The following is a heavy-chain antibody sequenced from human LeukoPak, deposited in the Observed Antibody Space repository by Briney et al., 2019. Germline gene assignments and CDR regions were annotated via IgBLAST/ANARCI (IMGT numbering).Heavy chain of an antibody. CDR1: GGSISSYY. CDR2: IYCSGST. V-gene: IGHV4-59*01. D-gene: IGHD6-13*01. Sequence: SETLSLTCTVSGGSISSYYWSWIRQPPGKGLEWIGYIYCSGSTNYNPSLKSRVTISVDTSKNQFSLKLSSVTAADTAVYYCATSSPTGYYFDYWGQGTLVTVSS. J-gene: IGHJ4*02. CDR3: ATSSPTGYYFDY.